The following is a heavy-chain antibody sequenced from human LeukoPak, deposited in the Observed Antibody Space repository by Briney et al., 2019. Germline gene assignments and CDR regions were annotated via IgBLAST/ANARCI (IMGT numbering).Heavy chain of an antibody. CDR2: INSDWSST. D-gene: IGHD2-2*01. CDR3: ARGVGYCSSTSCYWWFDP. Sequence: GRSLSLSCAASGFTLSSYWMHWVRHPPGKGLVGVSRINSDWSSTTYADSVKGRFTISRDNAKNTLYLQMNSLRAEDTAVYYCARGVGYCSSTSCYWWFDPWGQGTLVTVSS. CDR1: GFTLSSYW. V-gene: IGHV3-74*01. J-gene: IGHJ5*02.